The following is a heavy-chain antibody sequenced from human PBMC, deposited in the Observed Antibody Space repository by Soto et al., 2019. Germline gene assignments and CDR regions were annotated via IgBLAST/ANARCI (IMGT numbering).Heavy chain of an antibody. D-gene: IGHD3-10*01. Sequence: SETLSLTCTVSGGSISSYYWSWIRQPPGKGLEWIGYIYYSGSTNYNPSLKSRVTISVDTSKNQFSLKLSSVTAADTAVYYCAREPVSITMVRGVTGYFDYWGQGTLVTVSS. CDR2: IYYSGST. CDR1: GGSISSYY. V-gene: IGHV4-59*01. J-gene: IGHJ4*02. CDR3: AREPVSITMVRGVTGYFDY.